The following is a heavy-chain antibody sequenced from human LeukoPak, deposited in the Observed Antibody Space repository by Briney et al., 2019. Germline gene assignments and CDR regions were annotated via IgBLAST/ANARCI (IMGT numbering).Heavy chain of an antibody. CDR3: ARDSSYDFWSGYSKFDY. J-gene: IGHJ4*02. CDR1: GFTFSSYA. D-gene: IGHD3-3*01. V-gene: IGHV3-30*04. CDR2: ISYDGSKK. Sequence: GGSLRLSCAASGFTFSSYAMHWVRQAPGKGLEWVAVISYDGSKKYYADSVKGRFTISRDNSKNTLYLQVNSLRAEDTAVYYCARDSSYDFWSGYSKFDYWGQGTLVTVSS.